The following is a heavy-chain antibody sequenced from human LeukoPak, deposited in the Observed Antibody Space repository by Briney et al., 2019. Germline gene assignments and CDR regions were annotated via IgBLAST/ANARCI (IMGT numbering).Heavy chain of an antibody. CDR1: GGTFSSYA. CDR2: IIPIFGTA. D-gene: IGHD6-13*01. V-gene: IGHV1-69*05. CDR3: ASSGSSSWYGNWYFDL. Sequence: GASVKVSCKASGGTFSSYAISWVRQAPGQGLEWMGGIIPIFGTANYAQKFQGRVTITTDESTSTAYMELSSLRSEDTAVYYCASSGSSSWYGNWYFDLWGRGTLVTVSS. J-gene: IGHJ2*01.